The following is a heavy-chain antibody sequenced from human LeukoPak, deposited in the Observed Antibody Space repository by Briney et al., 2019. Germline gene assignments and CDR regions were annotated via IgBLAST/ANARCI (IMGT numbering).Heavy chain of an antibody. Sequence: GGSLRLSCAASGFTFSTYSVNWVRQAPGKGLEWVSSISDSSIYIYYADSVKGRFTISRDNAKNSMYLQMNSLRAEDTAVYYCGRANSGPIDYWGQGTLVTVSS. CDR3: GRANSGPIDY. D-gene: IGHD5-12*01. V-gene: IGHV3-21*01. J-gene: IGHJ4*02. CDR2: ISDSSIYI. CDR1: GFTFSTYS.